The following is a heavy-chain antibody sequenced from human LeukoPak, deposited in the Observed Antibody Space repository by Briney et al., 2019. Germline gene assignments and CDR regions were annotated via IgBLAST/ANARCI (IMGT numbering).Heavy chain of an antibody. V-gene: IGHV4-31*03. Sequence: SETLSLTCTGSGGSIRRGAYYWTWIRQHPGKGLEWIGYIYYSGSTYYNPSLKSRVTISVDTSKNQFSLKLSSVTAADTAVYYCARDLAGVHDWGQGTLVTVSS. D-gene: IGHD3-10*01. CDR1: GGSIRRGAYY. CDR2: IYYSGST. CDR3: ARDLAGVHD. J-gene: IGHJ4*02.